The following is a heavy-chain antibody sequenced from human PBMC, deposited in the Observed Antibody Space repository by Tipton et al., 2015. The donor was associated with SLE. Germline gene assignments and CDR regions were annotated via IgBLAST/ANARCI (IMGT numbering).Heavy chain of an antibody. CDR2: INSDGSST. CDR1: GFTFSSYG. Sequence: SLRLSCAASGFTFSSYGIHWVRQTPGKGLVWVSRINSDGSSTTYADSVKGRFTISRDNAKTTLHLQMNSLRAEDTAVYYCAREGYSSGCFDYWGQGTLVTVSS. V-gene: IGHV3-74*03. CDR3: AREGYSSGCFDY. J-gene: IGHJ4*02. D-gene: IGHD6-19*01.